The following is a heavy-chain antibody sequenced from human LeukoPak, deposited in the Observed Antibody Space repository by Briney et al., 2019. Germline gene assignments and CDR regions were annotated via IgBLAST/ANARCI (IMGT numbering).Heavy chain of an antibody. J-gene: IGHJ6*02. V-gene: IGHV3-66*01. CDR3: ARENYGLDV. CDR1: GFTVSTNY. Sequence: SGGSLRLSCAASGFTVSTNYMNWVRQALGKGLEWVSVIYSGGYTYYADSVKGRFTISRDNSKDTLFLQMNSLRAEDAAVYYCARENYGLDVWGQGTTVIVSS. CDR2: IYSGGYT.